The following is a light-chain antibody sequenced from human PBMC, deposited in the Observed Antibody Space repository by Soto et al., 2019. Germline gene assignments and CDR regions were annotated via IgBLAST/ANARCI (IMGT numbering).Light chain of an antibody. V-gene: IGKV1-6*01. CDR3: LQDYNYPRT. CDR1: QGLWKD. CDR2: AAS. J-gene: IGKJ1*01. Sequence: AIQMTQSASSLSASVGDRGTIXWRASQGLWKDLVGSQVKPGKAPKLLIFAASTLQRGVPSRFSGSASGTDFTLTISSLQPEDFATYYCLQDYNYPRTFGQGTKVDIK.